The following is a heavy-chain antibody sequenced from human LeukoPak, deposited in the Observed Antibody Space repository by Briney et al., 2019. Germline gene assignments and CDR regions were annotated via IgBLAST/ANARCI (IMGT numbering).Heavy chain of an antibody. CDR2: ISGSGGST. J-gene: IGHJ4*02. D-gene: IGHD3-10*01. CDR3: ARAKPKNMVRGLIMRRESRYYFDY. Sequence: GGTLRLSCAASGFTFRSYGLTWVRQAPGKGLEWVSGISGSGGSTYYADSVKGRFTIPRDNSKSTLYIQMNSLRAEDTAVYYCARAKPKNMVRGLIMRRESRYYFDYWGQGTLVTVSS. CDR1: GFTFRSYG. V-gene: IGHV3-23*01.